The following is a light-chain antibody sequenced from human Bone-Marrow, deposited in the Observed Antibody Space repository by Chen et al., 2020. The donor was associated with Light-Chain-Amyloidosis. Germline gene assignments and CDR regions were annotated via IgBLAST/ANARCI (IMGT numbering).Light chain of an antibody. J-gene: IGLJ3*02. V-gene: IGLV3-21*02. CDR3: QVWDRSSDRPV. CDR1: NIGSTS. Sequence: SYVLTQPSSMSVAPGQTAPIACGGNNIGSTSVHWYQQTPGQAPLLVGYDDSDRPSGIPERLSGSNSGNTATLTISRVEAGDEADYYCQVWDRSSDRPVFGGGTKLTVL. CDR2: DDS.